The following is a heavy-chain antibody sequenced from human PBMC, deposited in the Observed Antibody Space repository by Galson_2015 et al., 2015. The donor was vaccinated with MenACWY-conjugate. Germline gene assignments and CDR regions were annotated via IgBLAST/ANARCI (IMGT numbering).Heavy chain of an antibody. CDR3: AQYKLGLEVVDY. D-gene: IGHD1-1*01. V-gene: IGHV2-5*02. Sequence: PALVKPTQTLTLTCTFSGFSLSTSGVGVGWIRQPPGKALEWLALIYWDDDKRYSPSLKSRLTITKDTSKNQVVLTMTNMDPVDTATYYCAQYKLGLEVVDYWGQGTLVTVSS. CDR1: GFSLSTSGVG. J-gene: IGHJ4*02. CDR2: IYWDDDK.